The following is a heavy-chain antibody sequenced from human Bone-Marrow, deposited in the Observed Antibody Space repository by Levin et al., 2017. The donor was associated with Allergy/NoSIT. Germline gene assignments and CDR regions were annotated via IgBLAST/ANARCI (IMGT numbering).Heavy chain of an antibody. J-gene: IGHJ4*02. Sequence: GGSLRLSCAASGFTFSSYAMHWVRQAPGKGLEWVAVISYDGSNKYYADSVKGRFTISRDNSKNTLYLQMNSLRAEDTAVYYCARAEYSYGPKQGPFDYWGQGTLVTVSS. CDR1: GFTFSSYA. CDR3: ARAEYSYGPKQGPFDY. D-gene: IGHD5-18*01. CDR2: ISYDGSNK. V-gene: IGHV3-30*04.